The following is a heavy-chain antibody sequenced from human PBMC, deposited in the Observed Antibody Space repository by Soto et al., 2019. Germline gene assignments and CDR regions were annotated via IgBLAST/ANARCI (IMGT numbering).Heavy chain of an antibody. CDR3: ARLPDDYYDSSGYYLDY. J-gene: IGHJ4*02. CDR2: IYYSGST. D-gene: IGHD3-22*01. CDR1: GGSISSYY. V-gene: IGHV4-59*08. Sequence: SETLSLTCTVSGGSISSYYWSWVRQPPGKGLERIGYIYYSGSTNYNPSQKSRVTISVDKSKNQFSLKLSSVTAADTTVYYCARLPDDYYDSSGYYLDYWGQGTLVTVSS.